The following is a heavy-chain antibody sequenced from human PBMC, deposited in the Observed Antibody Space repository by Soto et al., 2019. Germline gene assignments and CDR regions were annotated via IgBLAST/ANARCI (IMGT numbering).Heavy chain of an antibody. V-gene: IGHV3-30-3*01. CDR2: ISYDGNSK. CDR3: ARSYCGDDCALDH. CDR1: GFIFSNYV. J-gene: IGHJ4*02. Sequence: VQLVESGGGLVQPGGSLRLSCEVSGFIFSNYVMHWVRQAPGKGLEWVAVISYDGNSKHYADSVKGRFTISRDNSKSTLYVQMNSLRAEDTAVYYCARSYCGDDCALDHWGQGTLVTVSS. D-gene: IGHD2-21*02.